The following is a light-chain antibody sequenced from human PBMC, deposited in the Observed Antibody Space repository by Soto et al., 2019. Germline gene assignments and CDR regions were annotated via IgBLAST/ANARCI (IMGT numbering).Light chain of an antibody. CDR1: SGSIASNY. V-gene: IGLV6-57*04. Sequence: NFMLTQPHSVSESPGKTVTISCIRSSGSIASNYVQWYQQRPGSAPSTVIYGDNQRPSGVPDRFSGSVDSSSNSASLSISGLKPEDEADYYCQSYDTINRVFGGGTKLTVL. CDR3: QSYDTINRV. CDR2: GDN. J-gene: IGLJ3*02.